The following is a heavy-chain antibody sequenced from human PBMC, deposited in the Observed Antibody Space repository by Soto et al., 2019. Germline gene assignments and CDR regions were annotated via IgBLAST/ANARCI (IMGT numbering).Heavy chain of an antibody. CDR1: GFTFSSYA. J-gene: IGHJ4*02. Sequence: PGGSLRLSCAASGFTFSSYAMHWVRQAPGKGLDWVAVISYDGSNKYYADSVKGRFTISRDNSKNTLYLQMNSLRAEDTAVYYCARAAEMATISFLDYWGQGTLVTVSS. D-gene: IGHD5-12*01. V-gene: IGHV3-30-3*01. CDR2: ISYDGSNK. CDR3: ARAAEMATISFLDY.